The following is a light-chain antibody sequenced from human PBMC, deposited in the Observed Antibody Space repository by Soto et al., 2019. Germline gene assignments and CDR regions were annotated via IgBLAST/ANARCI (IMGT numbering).Light chain of an antibody. CDR1: QSISSY. Sequence: EIHMTQPPSSLSASVGDRVTITCRASQSISSYLNWYQQKPGKAPKLLIYAASSLQSGVPSRFSGSGSGTDFTLTISSLQPEDFATYYCQQCYSTSWTFGQGTKVDI. CDR3: QQCYSTSWT. V-gene: IGKV1-39*01. J-gene: IGKJ1*01. CDR2: AAS.